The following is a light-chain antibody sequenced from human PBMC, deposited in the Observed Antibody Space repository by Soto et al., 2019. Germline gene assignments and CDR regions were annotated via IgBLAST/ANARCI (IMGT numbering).Light chain of an antibody. CDR2: GAS. J-gene: IGKJ4*01. Sequence: DILMTQSPSSLSASVGDRVTITCRASQGISNYLAWYQQKPGQVPKLLINGASNLQSGVPSRFSGSGSGTDFTLTVSSLQPEDVASYYCQKYDSSPLTFGGGTKVEIK. CDR1: QGISNY. V-gene: IGKV1-27*01. CDR3: QKYDSSPLT.